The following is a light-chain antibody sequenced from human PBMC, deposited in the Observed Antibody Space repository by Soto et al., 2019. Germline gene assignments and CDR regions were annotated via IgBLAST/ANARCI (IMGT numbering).Light chain of an antibody. V-gene: IGKV3D-15*01. CDR2: DIS. CDR1: QSLTNPY. J-gene: IGKJ1*01. Sequence: VLTQSPGTLSLSPGDRATLFCRARQSLTNPYIAWYQQKPGQAPRLLIYDISSRATGIPDRFSGSGFGTEFTLTISSLQSEDFAVYYCQQYNNWPPAWTFGQGTKADIK. CDR3: QQYNNWPPAWT.